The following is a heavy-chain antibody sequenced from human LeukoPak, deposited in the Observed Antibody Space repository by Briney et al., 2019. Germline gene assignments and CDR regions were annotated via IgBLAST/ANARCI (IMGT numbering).Heavy chain of an antibody. D-gene: IGHD2-21*01. Sequence: GASVKVSCKASGGTFSSYAISWVRQAPGQGPEWMGGIIPIFGTANYAQKFQGRVTITADESTSTAYMEMSSLRSEDTAVYYCASYSLGGDAAFDIWGQGTMVTVSS. V-gene: IGHV1-69*01. CDR2: IIPIFGTA. CDR3: ASYSLGGDAAFDI. J-gene: IGHJ3*02. CDR1: GGTFSSYA.